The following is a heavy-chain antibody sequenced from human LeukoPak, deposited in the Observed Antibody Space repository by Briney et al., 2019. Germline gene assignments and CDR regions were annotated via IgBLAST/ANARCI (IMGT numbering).Heavy chain of an antibody. D-gene: IGHD3-16*02. Sequence: GGSLRLSCAASGFTFSSYAMSWVRQAPGKGLEWVSAISGSGGSTYYADSVKGRFTISRDNSKNTLYLQMNSLRAEDTAVYYCATEDYDYVWGSYRSLFDYWGQGTLVTVSS. CDR2: ISGSGGST. J-gene: IGHJ4*02. CDR3: ATEDYDYVWGSYRSLFDY. CDR1: GFTFSSYA. V-gene: IGHV3-23*01.